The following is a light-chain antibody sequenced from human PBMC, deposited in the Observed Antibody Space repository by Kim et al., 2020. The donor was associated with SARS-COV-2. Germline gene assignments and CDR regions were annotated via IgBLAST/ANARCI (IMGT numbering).Light chain of an antibody. J-gene: IGLJ2*01. CDR3: SSRDTTDSHVV. CDR1: NLRTSY. CDR2: VKD. V-gene: IGLV3-19*01. Sequence: ALGQTVKITCHGDNLRTSYATWCQPKPGQAPVLVLYVKDNRPSGIPDRFSGSSSSNTGSLTITGALAEDEADYSCSSRDTTDSHVVFGGGTQLTVL.